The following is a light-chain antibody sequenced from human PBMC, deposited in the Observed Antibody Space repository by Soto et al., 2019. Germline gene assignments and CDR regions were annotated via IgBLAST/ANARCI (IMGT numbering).Light chain of an antibody. J-gene: IGLJ3*02. Sequence: QSVLTQPPSVSGAPGQRVTISCTGSSSNIGAGYDVHWYKQLPGTAPKLLIFGNNNRPSGVSNRFSGSKSGNTASLTISGLQAEDEADYYCSSYTSSSTLDWVFGGGTKVTVL. CDR3: SSYTSSSTLDWV. V-gene: IGLV1-40*01. CDR2: GNN. CDR1: SSNIGAGYD.